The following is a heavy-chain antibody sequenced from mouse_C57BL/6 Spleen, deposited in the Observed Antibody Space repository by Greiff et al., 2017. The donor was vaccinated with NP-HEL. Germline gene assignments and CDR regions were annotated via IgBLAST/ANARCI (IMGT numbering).Heavy chain of an antibody. Sequence: QVQLQQSGAELVRPGASVKLSCKASGYTFTDYYINWVKQRPGQGLEWIARIYPGSGNTYYNEKFKGKATLTAEKSSSTAYMQLSSLTSEDSAVYFCAKDYYYGSSYGWYFDVWGTGTTVTVSS. CDR1: GYTFTDYY. CDR2: IYPGSGNT. V-gene: IGHV1-76*01. D-gene: IGHD1-1*01. J-gene: IGHJ1*03. CDR3: AKDYYYGSSYGWYFDV.